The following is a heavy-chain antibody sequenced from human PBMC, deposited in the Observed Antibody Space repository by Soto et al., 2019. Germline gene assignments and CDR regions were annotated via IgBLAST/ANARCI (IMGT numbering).Heavy chain of an antibody. Sequence: PGESLKISCKGSGYSFTSYWISWVRQMPGKGLEWMGRIDPSDSYTNYSPSFQGHVTISADKSISTAYLQWSSLKASDTAMYYCARRGIAAREDYGMGVWGQGTTVTVSS. D-gene: IGHD6-6*01. CDR3: ARRGIAAREDYGMGV. CDR2: IDPSDSYT. J-gene: IGHJ6*02. V-gene: IGHV5-10-1*01. CDR1: GYSFTSYW.